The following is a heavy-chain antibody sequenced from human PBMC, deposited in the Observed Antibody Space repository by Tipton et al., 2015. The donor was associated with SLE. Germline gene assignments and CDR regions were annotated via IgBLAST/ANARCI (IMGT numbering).Heavy chain of an antibody. CDR3: AGYSNVFFGP. CDR2: MYYSGFT. CDR1: GGSLSTYY. J-gene: IGHJ4*02. D-gene: IGHD4-11*01. Sequence: GLVKPSETLSLTCTVSGGSLSTYYWSWVRQAPGKGLEWIGYMYYSGFTKYNPSLSSRVTISIDTSKNQFSLRLSSVTAADTAVYYCAGYSNVFFGPWGQGPLVTVSS. V-gene: IGHV4-59*01.